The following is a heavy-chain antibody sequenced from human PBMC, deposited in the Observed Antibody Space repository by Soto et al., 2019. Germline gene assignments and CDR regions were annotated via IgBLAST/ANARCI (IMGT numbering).Heavy chain of an antibody. V-gene: IGHV4-34*01. CDR2: INHSGST. CDR3: ARDYLPRIGGRYSYGYALGY. CDR1: GGSFSGYY. J-gene: IGHJ4*02. Sequence: QVQLQQWGAGLLKPSETLSRTCAVYGGSFSGYYWSWIRQPPGKGLEWIGEINHSGSTNYNPSLKSRVTISVDTSKNQFSLKLSSVTAADTAVYYCARDYLPRIGGRYSYGYALGYWGQGTLVTVSS. D-gene: IGHD5-18*01.